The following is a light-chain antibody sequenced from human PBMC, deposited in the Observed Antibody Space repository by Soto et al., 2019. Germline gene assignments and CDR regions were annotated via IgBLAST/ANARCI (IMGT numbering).Light chain of an antibody. CDR2: KAI. J-gene: IGKJ2*01. V-gene: IGKV1-5*03. Sequence: DIQMTQSPSTLSASVGDRVTITCRASQSITTWLAWYQQKPGKAPKLLIYKAINLQSGVPSRFSGSGSATEFTLTISSLQPDDFATYYCQRYNDYQYVFGQGTKLDMK. CDR1: QSITTW. CDR3: QRYNDYQYV.